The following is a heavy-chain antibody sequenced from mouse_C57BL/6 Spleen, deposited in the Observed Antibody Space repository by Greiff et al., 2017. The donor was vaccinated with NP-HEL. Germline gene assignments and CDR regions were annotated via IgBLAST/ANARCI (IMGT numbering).Heavy chain of an antibody. CDR1: GFTFSDAW. CDR3: TSYDGYYSWFAY. J-gene: IGHJ3*01. D-gene: IGHD2-3*01. V-gene: IGHV6-6*01. CDR2: IRNKANNHAT. Sequence: EVQGVESGGGLVQPGGSMKLSCAASGFTFSDAWMDWVRQSPEKGLEWVAEIRNKANNHATYYAVSVKGRFTISRDDSKSSVYLQMNSLRADDTGIYYCTSYDGYYSWFAYWGHGTLVTVSA.